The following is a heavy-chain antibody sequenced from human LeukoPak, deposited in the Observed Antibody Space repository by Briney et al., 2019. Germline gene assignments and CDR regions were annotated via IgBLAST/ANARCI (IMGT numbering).Heavy chain of an antibody. CDR3: ARGEGYSSFYDY. CDR1: GSTFSSYS. V-gene: IGHV3-21*01. Sequence: PGGSLRLSCAASGSTFSSYSMSWVRQAPGKGLEWVSSISSSSSYIYYADSVKGRFTISRDNAKNSLYLQMNSLRAEDTAVYYCARGEGYSSFYDYWGQGTLVTVSS. J-gene: IGHJ4*02. CDR2: ISSSSSYI. D-gene: IGHD6-13*01.